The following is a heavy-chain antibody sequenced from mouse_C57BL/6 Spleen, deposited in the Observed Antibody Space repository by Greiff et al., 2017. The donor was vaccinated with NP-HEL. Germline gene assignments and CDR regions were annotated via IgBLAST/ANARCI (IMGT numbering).Heavy chain of an antibody. J-gene: IGHJ2*01. CDR3: ARRGIYYALYYFDY. V-gene: IGHV1-55*01. D-gene: IGHD2-1*01. Sequence: VQLQQPGAELVKPGASVKMSCKASGYTFTSYWITWVKQRPGQGLEWIGDVYPGSGSTNYNEKFKSKATLTVDTSSSTAYMQLSSLTSEDSAVYYCARRGIYYALYYFDYWGQGTTLTVSS. CDR2: VYPGSGST. CDR1: GYTFTSYW.